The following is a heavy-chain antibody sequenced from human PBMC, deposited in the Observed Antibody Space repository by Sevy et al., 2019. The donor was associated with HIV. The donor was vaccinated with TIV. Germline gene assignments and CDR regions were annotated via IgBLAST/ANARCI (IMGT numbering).Heavy chain of an antibody. V-gene: IGHV3-30-3*01. CDR2: ISYDGSSK. CDR1: GFSVSTHA. Sequence: GGSLRLSCAASGFSVSTHAMHWVRQAPGKGLEWVALISYDGSSKYYADSVKGRLTISRDNSKSTLYLQMSSLRPDDTAVYYCTRDAGYSTGWYPSDYWGQGTLVTVSS. J-gene: IGHJ4*02. D-gene: IGHD6-19*01. CDR3: TRDAGYSTGWYPSDY.